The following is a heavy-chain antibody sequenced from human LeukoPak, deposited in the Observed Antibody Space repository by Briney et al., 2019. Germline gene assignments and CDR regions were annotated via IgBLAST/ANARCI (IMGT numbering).Heavy chain of an antibody. V-gene: IGHV4-34*01. J-gene: IGHJ3*02. CDR2: INHSGST. CDR3: ARGWGYYLGAFDI. D-gene: IGHD2-15*01. CDR1: GGSFSDYY. Sequence: SETLSLTCAVYGGSFSDYYWSWIRQPPGKGLEWIGEINHSGSTNYNPSLKSRVTISVDTSKNQFSLKLSSVTAADTAVYYCARGWGYYLGAFDIWGQGTMVTVSS.